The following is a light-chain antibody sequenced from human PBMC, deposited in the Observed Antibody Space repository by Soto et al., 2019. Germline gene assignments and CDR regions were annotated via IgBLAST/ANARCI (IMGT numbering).Light chain of an antibody. CDR2: ATS. CDR1: QSVGNN. Sequence: EIVVTQSPATLSVSPGESATLSCRASQSVGNNFAWYQQKPGQAPRLLMFATSTRATGVPARFSGSGSGTELTLTICSLQSEDFAVYYCQQYGDWPLTFGGGAKVEIE. CDR3: QQYGDWPLT. J-gene: IGKJ4*01. V-gene: IGKV3-15*01.